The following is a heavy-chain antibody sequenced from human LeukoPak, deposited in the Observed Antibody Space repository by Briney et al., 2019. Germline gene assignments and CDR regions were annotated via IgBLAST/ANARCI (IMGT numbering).Heavy chain of an antibody. V-gene: IGHV3-21*01. CDR3: ARDLTVTTGFDY. D-gene: IGHD4-17*01. Sequence: GGSLRLSCAASGFTFSSYSINWVRQAPGKGLEWVSSISSSSSYIYYADSVKGRFTISRDNAKNSLYLQMNSLRAEDTAVYYCARDLTVTTGFDYWGQGTLVTVSS. CDR2: ISSSSSYI. J-gene: IGHJ4*02. CDR1: GFTFSSYS.